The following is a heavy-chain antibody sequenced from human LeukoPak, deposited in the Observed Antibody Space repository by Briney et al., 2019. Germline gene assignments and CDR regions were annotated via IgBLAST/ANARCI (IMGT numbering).Heavy chain of an antibody. V-gene: IGHV3-30*03. J-gene: IGHJ3*02. CDR1: GFTFSSYG. CDR3: ARPPPNRSRIQLWSGESDAFDI. D-gene: IGHD5-18*01. Sequence: PGGSQRLSCAASGFTFSSYGMHWVRQAPGKGLEWVAVISSDGRNTYYADSVKGRFTISRDNSKNTLYLQMNSPRGEDTAVYYCARPPPNRSRIQLWSGESDAFDIWGQGTMVTVSS. CDR2: ISSDGRNT.